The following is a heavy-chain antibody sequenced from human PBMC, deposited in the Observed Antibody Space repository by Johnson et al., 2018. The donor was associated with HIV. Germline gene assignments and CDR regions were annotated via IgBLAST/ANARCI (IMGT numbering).Heavy chain of an antibody. CDR3: AAITLDAFDI. J-gene: IGHJ3*02. CDR1: GFTFSSFA. Sequence: QVQLVESGGGVVQPGRSLRLSCAASGFTFSSFAMHWVRQAPGKGLEWVAFISFDGSNKYYADSVNGRFTIARDYSKNTLFLQMNSLRAEDTAVYYCAAITLDAFDIWGQGTMVTVSS. CDR2: ISFDGSNK. D-gene: IGHD5-12*01. V-gene: IGHV3-30*04.